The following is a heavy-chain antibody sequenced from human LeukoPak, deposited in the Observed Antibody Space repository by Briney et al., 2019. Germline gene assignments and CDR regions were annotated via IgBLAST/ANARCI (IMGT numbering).Heavy chain of an antibody. J-gene: IGHJ6*03. CDR2: INPSGST. Sequence: SETLSLTCAVYGGSFSGYHWTWIRQSPGKGLEWIGDINPSGSTYYNPSPKSRLTISVDTPKNQFSLKLRSVTAADTAVYYCARGRHDITMIVVVMTSVSYYLDVWGKGTTVTVS. D-gene: IGHD3-22*01. CDR3: ARGRHDITMIVVVMTSVSYYLDV. V-gene: IGHV4-34*01. CDR1: GGSFSGYH.